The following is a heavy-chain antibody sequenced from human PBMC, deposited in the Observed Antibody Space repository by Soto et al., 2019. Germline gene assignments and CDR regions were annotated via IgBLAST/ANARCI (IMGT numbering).Heavy chain of an antibody. CDR3: ARRSYCGGDCYRFDY. Sequence: SETLSLTCTVSGGSISSHYWSWIRQPPGKGLEWIGYIYYSGSTNYNPSLKSRVTISVDTSKNQFSLKLSSVTAADTAVYYCARRSYCGGDCYRFDYWGQGTLVTVSS. V-gene: IGHV4-59*08. D-gene: IGHD2-21*01. CDR1: GGSISSHY. J-gene: IGHJ4*02. CDR2: IYYSGST.